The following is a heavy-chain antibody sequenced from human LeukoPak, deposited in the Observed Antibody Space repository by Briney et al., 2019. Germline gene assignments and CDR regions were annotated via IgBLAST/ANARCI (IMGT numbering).Heavy chain of an antibody. CDR3: AKDRGYCSGGTCNYFDY. J-gene: IGHJ4*02. CDR1: GFTFSDYN. V-gene: IGHV3-23*01. Sequence: GGSLRLSCEVSGFTFSDYNMNWVRQAPGKGLEWVSGVSGSDSTTRYADSVKGRFTISRDNSKNTLYLQMNSLRAEDTAIYYCAKDRGYCSGGTCNYFDYWGQGTLVSVSS. CDR2: VSGSDSTT. D-gene: IGHD2-15*01.